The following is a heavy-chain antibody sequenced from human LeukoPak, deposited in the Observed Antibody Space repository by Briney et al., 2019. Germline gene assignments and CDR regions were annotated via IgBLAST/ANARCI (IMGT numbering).Heavy chain of an antibody. D-gene: IGHD3-10*01. CDR3: AKKYGSGSYYFDY. J-gene: IGHJ4*02. Sequence: GGSLRLSCAASGFTFSSHAMSWVRQAPGKGLEWVSSISDSGGSAYYADSVKGRFTISRDNSKNTLYLQMNSLRSEDTAVYYCAKKYGSGSYYFDYWGQGTLVTVSS. CDR1: GFTFSSHA. V-gene: IGHV3-23*01. CDR2: ISDSGGSA.